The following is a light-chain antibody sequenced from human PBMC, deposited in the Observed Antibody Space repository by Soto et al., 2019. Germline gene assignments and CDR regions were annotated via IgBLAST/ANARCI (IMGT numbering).Light chain of an antibody. V-gene: IGKV1-33*01. CDR3: QQSDILPIT. CDR1: QDISNY. J-gene: IGKJ5*01. CDR2: DAS. Sequence: DIQMTQSPSSLSASVGDRVTITCRASQDISNYLNSYQQRPGKAPKLLIYDASNLERVVPSRFTGTRSGTHFTFAVTSLQPADVAICYCQQSDILPITFCHGTRREI.